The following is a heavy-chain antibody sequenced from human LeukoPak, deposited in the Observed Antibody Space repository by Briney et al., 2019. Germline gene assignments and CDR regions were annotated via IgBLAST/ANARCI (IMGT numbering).Heavy chain of an antibody. CDR1: GGSISSSNYY. D-gene: IGHD3-10*01. Sequence: SETLSLTCTVSGGSISSSNYYWGWIRQPPGKGLEWIGSIYYSGSTYYNPSLKSRVTISVDTSKNQFSLKLSSVTAADTAVYYCARRGVTMVRGVIYIYYYYYMDVWGKGTTVTISS. V-gene: IGHV4-39*07. CDR2: IYYSGST. J-gene: IGHJ6*03. CDR3: ARRGVTMVRGVIYIYYYYYMDV.